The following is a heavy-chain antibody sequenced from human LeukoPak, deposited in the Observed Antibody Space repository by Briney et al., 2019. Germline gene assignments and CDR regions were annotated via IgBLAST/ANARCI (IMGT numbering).Heavy chain of an antibody. D-gene: IGHD5-24*01. J-gene: IGHJ4*02. CDR3: ARQRDGYNWATDY. CDR2: IKPDGSEK. V-gene: IGHV3-7*03. CDR1: GFTFSSYY. Sequence: GGSLRLSCVGSGFTFSSYYMNWVRQAPGKGLEWVANIKPDGSEKYYVDSVKGRFTISRDNAKNSLYLQMNSLRAEDTAVYYCARQRDGYNWATDYWGQGTLVTVSS.